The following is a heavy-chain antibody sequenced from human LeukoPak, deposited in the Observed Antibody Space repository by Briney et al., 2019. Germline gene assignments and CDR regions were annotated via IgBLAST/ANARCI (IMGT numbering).Heavy chain of an antibody. CDR3: ATYYDHRSGYLHYFDY. CDR2: IYYSGST. D-gene: IGHD3-22*01. Sequence: SETLSLTCTVSGGSISGYYWSWIRRFPGKGLEWIGYIYYSGSTNYNPSLKSRVTISVDTSKNQFSLNLSSVTAADTAVYYCATYYDHRSGYLHYFDYWGQGTLVTVSS. V-gene: IGHV4-59*01. CDR1: GGSISGYY. J-gene: IGHJ4*02.